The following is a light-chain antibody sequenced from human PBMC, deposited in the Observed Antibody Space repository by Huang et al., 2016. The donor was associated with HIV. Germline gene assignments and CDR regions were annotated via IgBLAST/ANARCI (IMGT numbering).Light chain of an antibody. J-gene: IGKJ4*01. CDR1: QDISNY. CDR3: QQYNGYPLT. V-gene: IGKV1-16*01. CDR2: AAS. Sequence: DIQMSQSPSSLSASIGDRVTITCRASQDISNYLAWFQQRPGQAPKSLIYAASTFRSGVPSSFSGSGSGTDFSLTLTSLQPDDSATYFCQQYNGYPLTFGGGTKVEIK.